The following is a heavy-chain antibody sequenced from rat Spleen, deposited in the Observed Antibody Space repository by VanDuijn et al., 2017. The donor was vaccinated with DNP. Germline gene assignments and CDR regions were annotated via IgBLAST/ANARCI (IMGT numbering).Heavy chain of an antibody. CDR2: INPDGGTT. CDR1: GFTFSGYW. J-gene: IGHJ4*01. V-gene: IGHV5-58*01. CDR3: AKDLQWYAMDA. Sequence: EVQLVESGGGSVQPGRSLKLSCVASGFTFSGYWMFWIRQAPGKGLEWVASINPDGGTTHYSDSVRGRFTISRDNAENNVYLQMKSLRSEDTATYYGAKDLQWYAMDAWGQGTSVSVSS. D-gene: IGHD1-1*01.